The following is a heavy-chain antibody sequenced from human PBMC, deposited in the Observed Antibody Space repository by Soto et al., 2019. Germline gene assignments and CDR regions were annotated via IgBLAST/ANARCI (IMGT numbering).Heavy chain of an antibody. Sequence: PSETLSLTCTVSGGSISSYYWSWIRQPPGKGLEWIGYIYYSGSTNYNPSLKSRVTISVDTSKNQFSLRLSSVTAVDTAVYYCARASAAGPTFDYWGQGILVTVSS. V-gene: IGHV4-59*01. CDR1: GGSISSYY. CDR3: ARASAAGPTFDY. J-gene: IGHJ4*02. CDR2: IYYSGST. D-gene: IGHD6-13*01.